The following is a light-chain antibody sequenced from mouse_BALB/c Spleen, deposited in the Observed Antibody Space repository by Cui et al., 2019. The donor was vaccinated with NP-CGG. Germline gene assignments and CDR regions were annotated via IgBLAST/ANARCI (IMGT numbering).Light chain of an antibody. V-gene: IGLV1*01. CDR2: GTN. CDR3: ALWYSNHWV. Sequence: AVVTQESALTTSPGETVTLTCRPSTGAVTTSNYANWVQEIPDHLFTGLIGGTNNRPPGVPARFSGSLIGDKAALTITGAQTEDEAIYFCALWYSNHWVFGGGTKLTVL. CDR1: TGAVTTSNY. J-gene: IGLJ1*01.